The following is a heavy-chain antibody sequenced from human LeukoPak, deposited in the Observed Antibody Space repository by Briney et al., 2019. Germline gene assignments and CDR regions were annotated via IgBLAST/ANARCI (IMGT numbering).Heavy chain of an antibody. CDR1: GFTFSSYG. Sequence: GGSLRLSCAASGFTFSSYGMHWVRQAPGKGLEWVAFIRYDGSNKYYADSVKGRFTISRDNSKNTLYLQMNSLRAEDTAVYYCAKGGACSSTSCYFDYWGQGTLVIVSS. CDR2: IRYDGSNK. J-gene: IGHJ4*02. CDR3: AKGGACSSTSCYFDY. V-gene: IGHV3-30*02. D-gene: IGHD2-2*01.